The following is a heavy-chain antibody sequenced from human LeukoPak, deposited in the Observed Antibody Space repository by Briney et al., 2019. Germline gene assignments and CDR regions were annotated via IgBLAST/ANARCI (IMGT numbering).Heavy chain of an antibody. D-gene: IGHD4-17*01. CDR2: IYYSGST. CDR3: ARDTTHYYYYMAV. CDR1: GGSISSYY. Sequence: SETLSLTCTVSGGSISSYYWSWIRQPPGKGLEWIGYIYYSGSTNYNPSLKSRVTISVDTSKNQFSLKLRSVTAADTAVYYCARDTTHYYYYMAVWGKGTTVTVSS. J-gene: IGHJ6*03. V-gene: IGHV4-59*01.